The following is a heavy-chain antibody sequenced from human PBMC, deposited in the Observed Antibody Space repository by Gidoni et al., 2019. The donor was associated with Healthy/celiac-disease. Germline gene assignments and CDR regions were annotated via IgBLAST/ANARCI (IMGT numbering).Heavy chain of an antibody. CDR3: AKETPYNWNDVGDAFDI. V-gene: IGHV3-23*01. Sequence: EVQLLESGGGLVQPGGSLRLSFSASGFPFSSYAMSWFRQAPGKGLEWVSAISGSGGSTYYADSVKGRFTISRDNSKNTLYLQMNSLRAEDTAVYYCAKETPYNWNDVGDAFDIWGQGTMVTVSS. D-gene: IGHD1-20*01. CDR1: GFPFSSYA. CDR2: ISGSGGST. J-gene: IGHJ3*02.